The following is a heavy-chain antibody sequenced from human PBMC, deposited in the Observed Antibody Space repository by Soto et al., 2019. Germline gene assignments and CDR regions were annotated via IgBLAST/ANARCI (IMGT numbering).Heavy chain of an antibody. V-gene: IGHV1-69*02. CDR2: IIPILGIA. Sequence: QVQLVQSGGEVKKPGSSVKVSCKASGGTFSSYTISWVRQAPGQGLEWMGRIIPILGIANYAQKFQGRVTITADKSTSTAYMELSSLRSEDTAVYYCARMDSSSSSDGAFDIWGQGTMVTVSS. CDR3: ARMDSSSSSDGAFDI. D-gene: IGHD6-6*01. J-gene: IGHJ3*02. CDR1: GGTFSSYT.